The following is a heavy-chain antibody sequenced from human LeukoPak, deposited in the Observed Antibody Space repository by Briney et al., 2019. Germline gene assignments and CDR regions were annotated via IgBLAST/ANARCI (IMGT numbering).Heavy chain of an antibody. CDR3: ARPSYDFWSGYRHWYFDL. D-gene: IGHD3-3*01. Sequence: SETLSLTCTVSGGSISSYYWSWIRQPPGKGLEWIGYIYYSGSTNYNPSLKSRVTISVDTSKNQFSLKLSSVTAADTAVYYCARPSYDFWSGYRHWYFDLWGRGTLVTVSS. CDR2: IYYSGST. V-gene: IGHV4-59*08. CDR1: GGSISSYY. J-gene: IGHJ2*01.